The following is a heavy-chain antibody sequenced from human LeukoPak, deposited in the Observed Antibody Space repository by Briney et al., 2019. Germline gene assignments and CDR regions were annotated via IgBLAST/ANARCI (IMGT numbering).Heavy chain of an antibody. CDR2: IRYDGSNK. Sequence: GGSLRLSCAASAFTFSNYGMHWVRQAPGKGLVWVAFIRYDGSNKYYADSVKGRFTISRDNSKNTVYLQMNSLTAEDSAVFYCAKGRTLKGDLDAFDIWGQGTMVTVSS. J-gene: IGHJ3*02. CDR1: AFTFSNYG. CDR3: AKGRTLKGDLDAFDI. V-gene: IGHV3-30*02. D-gene: IGHD2/OR15-2a*01.